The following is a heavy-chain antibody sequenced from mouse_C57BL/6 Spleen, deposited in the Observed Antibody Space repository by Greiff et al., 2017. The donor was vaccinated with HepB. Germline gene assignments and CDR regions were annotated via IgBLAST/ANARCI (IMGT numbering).Heavy chain of an antibody. D-gene: IGHD2-3*01. CDR3: ARQDGYWFAY. Sequence: QVQLQQPGAELVKPGASVKLSCKASGYTFTSYWMHWVKQRPGQGLEWVGMIHPNSGSTNYNEKFKSKATLTVDKSSSTAYMQLSSLTSEDSAVYYCARQDGYWFAYWGQGTLVTVSA. CDR1: GYTFTSYW. CDR2: IHPNSGST. J-gene: IGHJ3*01. V-gene: IGHV1-64*01.